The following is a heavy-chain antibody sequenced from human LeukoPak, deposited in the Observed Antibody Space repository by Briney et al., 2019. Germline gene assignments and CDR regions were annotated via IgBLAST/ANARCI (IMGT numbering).Heavy chain of an antibody. CDR2: ISYSGST. V-gene: IGHV4-59*01. CDR3: ARGGSGYALNWFDP. Sequence: LSETLSLTCTVSGGSIGSYYWSWIRQPPGKGLEWIGHISYSGSTNYNPSLKSRVTISVDTSKNQFSLKLSSVTAADTAVYYCARGGSGYALNWFDPWGQGTLVSVSS. D-gene: IGHD5-12*01. CDR1: GGSIGSYY. J-gene: IGHJ5*02.